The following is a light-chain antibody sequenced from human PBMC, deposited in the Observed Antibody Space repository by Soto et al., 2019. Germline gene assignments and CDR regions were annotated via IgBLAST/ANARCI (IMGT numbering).Light chain of an antibody. V-gene: IGLV2-14*01. CDR2: EVS. Sequence: QSALTQPASVSGSPGQSITISCTGTSCDVGAYNYVSWYQQHPGKAPKLMIFEVSDRPSGVSNRFSGSKSGNTASLTTSGLQAEDEADYYCSSYTSSNTLVFGGGTKLTVL. CDR1: SCDVGAYNY. J-gene: IGLJ2*01. CDR3: SSYTSSNTLV.